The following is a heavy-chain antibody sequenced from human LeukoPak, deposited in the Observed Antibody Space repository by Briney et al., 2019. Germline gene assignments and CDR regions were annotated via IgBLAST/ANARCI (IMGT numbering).Heavy chain of an antibody. J-gene: IGHJ1*01. Sequence: ASVKVSCKASGYTFTSYGISWVRQAPGQGLEWMGWISAYNGNTNYAQKLQGRVTMTTDTSTSTAYMELRSLRSDDTAVYYCARDKVVRVVIITFRYFQHWGQGTLVTVSS. D-gene: IGHD3-10*01. CDR2: ISAYNGNT. CDR3: ARDKVVRVVIITFRYFQH. CDR1: GYTFTSYG. V-gene: IGHV1-18*01.